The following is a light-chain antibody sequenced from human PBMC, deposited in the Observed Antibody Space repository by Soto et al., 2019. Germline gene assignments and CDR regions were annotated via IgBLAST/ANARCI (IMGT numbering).Light chain of an antibody. CDR3: CSYAGSYSYV. Sequence: QSALTQPRSVSESPGQSVTISCTGTSSDVGGYNFVSWYQQHPGKAPKLIIYDVSKRPSGVPDRFSGSKSDYTASLTISGLQAEDEADYYCCSYAGSYSYVFGTGTKVTVL. CDR1: SSDVGGYNF. V-gene: IGLV2-11*01. CDR2: DVS. J-gene: IGLJ1*01.